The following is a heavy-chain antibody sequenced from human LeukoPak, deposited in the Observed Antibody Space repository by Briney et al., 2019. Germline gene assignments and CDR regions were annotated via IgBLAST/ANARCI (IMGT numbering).Heavy chain of an antibody. CDR1: GYTFTIYG. J-gene: IGHJ3*01. Sequence: ASVRVSCKASGYTFTIYGISWVRQAPGQGLEWMGWISTDNGNTNYAQKLQGRVTMTTDTSTTTAYMELRTLRSDDTAVYYCARALTYYYGSSSSDDAFDVWGQGTMVTVSS. CDR3: ARALTYYYGSSSSDDAFDV. V-gene: IGHV1-18*04. CDR2: ISTDNGNT. D-gene: IGHD3-22*01.